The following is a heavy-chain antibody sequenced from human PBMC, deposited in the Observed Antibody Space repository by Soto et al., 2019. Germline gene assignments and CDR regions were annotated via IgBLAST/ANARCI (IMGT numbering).Heavy chain of an antibody. Sequence: GGSLRLSCAASGFSFSTYGMHWVRQAPGKGLEWVSGINWNGGSTGYADSVKGRFTISRDNAKNSLYLQMNSLRAEDTALYYCARADSGSYYGSLDYWGQGTLVTVSS. D-gene: IGHD1-26*01. CDR1: GFSFSTYG. CDR3: ARADSGSYYGSLDY. J-gene: IGHJ4*02. CDR2: INWNGGST. V-gene: IGHV3-20*04.